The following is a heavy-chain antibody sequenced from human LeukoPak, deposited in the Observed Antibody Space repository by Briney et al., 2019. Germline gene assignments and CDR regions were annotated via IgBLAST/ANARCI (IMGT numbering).Heavy chain of an antibody. D-gene: IGHD3-10*01. CDR1: GGSISSYY. CDR2: IYYSGST. CDR3: ARGWFGELPHYYYYMDV. Sequence: PSETLSLTCTASGGSISSYYWSWIRQPPGKGLEWIGYIYYSGSTNYNPSLKSRVTISVDTSKNQFSLKLSSVTAADTAVYYCARGWFGELPHYYYYMDVWGKGTTVTISS. J-gene: IGHJ6*03. V-gene: IGHV4-59*01.